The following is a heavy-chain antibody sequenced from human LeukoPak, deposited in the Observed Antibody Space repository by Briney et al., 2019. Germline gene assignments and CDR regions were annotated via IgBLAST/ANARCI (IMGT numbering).Heavy chain of an antibody. CDR1: GFSFSGYV. D-gene: IGHD6-13*01. CDR2: ISGSGGST. V-gene: IGHV3-23*01. J-gene: IGHJ4*02. CDR3: AKGLYVNSWYVGVDY. Sequence: GESLRLSCAASGFSFSGYVMSWVRQAPGKGLEWVSAISGSGGSTYSADSVKGRFTISRDNSKNTLYLQMNSLRAEDTAVYYCAKGLYVNSWYVGVDYWGQGTLVTVSS.